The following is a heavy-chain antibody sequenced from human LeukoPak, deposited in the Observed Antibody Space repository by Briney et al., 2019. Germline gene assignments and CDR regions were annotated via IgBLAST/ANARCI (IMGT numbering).Heavy chain of an antibody. CDR3: VRDLVATIDHYYYGMDV. CDR2: IYNSVRT. Sequence: SETLSLTCTVSGGSISSYYWSWIRQPPGKGLEWIGYIYNSVRTNYNPSLKSRVTISVDTSKNQLSLKLSSVTAADTAVYFCVRDLVATIDHYYYGMDVWGQGTTVTVSS. J-gene: IGHJ6*02. CDR1: GGSISSYY. D-gene: IGHD5-12*01. V-gene: IGHV4-59*01.